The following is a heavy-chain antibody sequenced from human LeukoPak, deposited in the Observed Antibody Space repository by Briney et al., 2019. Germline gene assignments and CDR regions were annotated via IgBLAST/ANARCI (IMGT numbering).Heavy chain of an antibody. CDR3: ARDSIRSGYFDY. Sequence: GGSLRLSCAASGFTVSSNYMSWVRQAPGKGLEWVSVIYSGGSTYYADSVTGRFTISRDNSKNTLYLQMNSLRAEDTAVYYCARDSIRSGYFDYWGQGTLVTVSS. D-gene: IGHD3-22*01. CDR2: IYSGGST. V-gene: IGHV3-53*01. CDR1: GFTVSSNY. J-gene: IGHJ4*02.